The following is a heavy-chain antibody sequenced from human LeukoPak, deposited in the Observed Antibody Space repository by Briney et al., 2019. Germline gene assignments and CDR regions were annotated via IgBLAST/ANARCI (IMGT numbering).Heavy chain of an antibody. CDR1: GYTFTSYY. Sequence: ASVKVSCKASGYTFTSYYMHWVRQAPGQGLEWMGWMNPNSGNTGYAQKFQGRVTMTRNTSISTAYMELSSLRSEDTAVYYCARVDCSSTSCLVYYGMDVWGQGTTVTVSS. V-gene: IGHV1-8*02. J-gene: IGHJ6*02. D-gene: IGHD2-2*01. CDR3: ARVDCSSTSCLVYYGMDV. CDR2: MNPNSGNT.